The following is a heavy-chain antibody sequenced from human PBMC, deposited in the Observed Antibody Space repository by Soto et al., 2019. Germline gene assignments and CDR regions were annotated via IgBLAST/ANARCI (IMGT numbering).Heavy chain of an antibody. CDR2: IWYDGSNK. CDR3: AREGIVVVSPFDY. Sequence: GGSLRLSCAASGFTFSSYGMHWVRQAPGKGLEWVAVIWYDGSNKYYADSVKGRFTISRDNSKNTLYLQMNSLRAEDTAVYYCAREGIVVVSPFDYWGQGTLVTVSS. D-gene: IGHD3-22*01. CDR1: GFTFSSYG. V-gene: IGHV3-33*01. J-gene: IGHJ4*02.